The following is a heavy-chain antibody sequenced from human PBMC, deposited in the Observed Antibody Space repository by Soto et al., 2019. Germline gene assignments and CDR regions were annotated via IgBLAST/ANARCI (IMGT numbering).Heavy chain of an antibody. CDR2: ISWDGGST. V-gene: IGHV3-43*01. Sequence: GGSLRLSCAASGFTFDDYTMHWVRQAPGKGLEWVSLISWDGGSTYYADSVKGRFTISRENRKNSLYLQMNRLRTEDTAWYYCAKAETPSVCSGGSCREKGGGYYYGMDVWGQGTTVTVSS. D-gene: IGHD2-15*01. J-gene: IGHJ6*02. CDR1: GFTFDDYT. CDR3: AKAETPSVCSGGSCREKGGGYYYGMDV.